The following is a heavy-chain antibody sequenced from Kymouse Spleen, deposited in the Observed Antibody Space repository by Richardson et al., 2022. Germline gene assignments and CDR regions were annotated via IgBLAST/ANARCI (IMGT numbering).Heavy chain of an antibody. J-gene: IGHJ6*02. CDR1: GFTFSSYG. V-gene: IGHV3-33*01. CDR2: IWYDGSNK. CDR3: ARRGSYRGYYGMDV. Sequence: QVQLVESGGGVVQPGRSLRLSCAASGFTFSSYGMHWVRQAPGKGLEWVAVIWYDGSNKYYADSVKGRFTISRDNSKNTLYLQMNSLRAEDTAVYYCARRGSYRGYYGMDVWGQGTTVTVSS. D-gene: IGHD1-26*01.